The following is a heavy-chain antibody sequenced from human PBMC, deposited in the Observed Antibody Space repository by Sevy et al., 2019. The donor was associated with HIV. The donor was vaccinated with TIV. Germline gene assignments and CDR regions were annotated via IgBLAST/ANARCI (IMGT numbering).Heavy chain of an antibody. CDR1: GRTFSNYA. J-gene: IGHJ4*02. CDR3: ARSISWYASFDF. D-gene: IGHD6-13*01. CDR2: IIPMFGTP. Sequence: ASVTVSCKASGRTFSNYAISWVRQAPGQGLEWMGGIIPMFGTPNYVQKFQGRVTITADESTTTAYMELSSLRSEDTAIYYCARSISWYASFDFWGQGTLVTVSS. V-gene: IGHV1-69*13.